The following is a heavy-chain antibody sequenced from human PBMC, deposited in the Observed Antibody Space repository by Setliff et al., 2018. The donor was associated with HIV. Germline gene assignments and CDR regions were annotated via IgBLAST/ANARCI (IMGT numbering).Heavy chain of an antibody. CDR3: AKVYSTAYRPDY. V-gene: IGHV3-23*01. D-gene: IGHD3-22*01. CDR1: GFRFSDYA. CDR2: ISASGGGT. Sequence: GGSLRLSCAASGFRFSDYAMTWVRQAPGTGLEWVSGISASGGGTSYADSVRGRFTISRDKSKNTLHLQMSSLSADDPAVYYCAKVYSTAYRPDYWGQGNLVTVSS. J-gene: IGHJ4*02.